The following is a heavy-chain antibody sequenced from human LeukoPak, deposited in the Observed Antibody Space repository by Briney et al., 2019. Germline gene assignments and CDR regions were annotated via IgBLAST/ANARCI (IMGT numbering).Heavy chain of an antibody. V-gene: IGHV4-31*03. J-gene: IGHJ5*02. CDR3: ASISWGYGDYPSWWFDP. CDR1: GGSISSGGYY. Sequence: SETLSLTCTVSGGSISSGGYYWSWIRQHPGKGLEWIGYIYYSGSTYYNPSLKSRVTISVDTSKNQFSLKLSSVTAADTAVYYSASISWGYGDYPSWWFDPWGQGTLVTVSS. D-gene: IGHD4-17*01. CDR2: IYYSGST.